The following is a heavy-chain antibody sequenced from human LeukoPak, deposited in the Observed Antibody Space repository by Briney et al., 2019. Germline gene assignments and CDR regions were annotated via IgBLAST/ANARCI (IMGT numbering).Heavy chain of an antibody. CDR1: GGSFSGYY. D-gene: IGHD4-17*01. Sequence: SETLSLTCAVYGGSFSGYYWSWIRQPPGKGLEWIGEINHSGSTNYNPSLKSRVTISVDTSKNQFSLKLSSVTAADTAVYYCARRFGPDYGDYVPGNNWFDPWGQGTLVTVSS. J-gene: IGHJ5*02. CDR2: INHSGST. CDR3: ARRFGPDYGDYVPGNNWFDP. V-gene: IGHV4-34*01.